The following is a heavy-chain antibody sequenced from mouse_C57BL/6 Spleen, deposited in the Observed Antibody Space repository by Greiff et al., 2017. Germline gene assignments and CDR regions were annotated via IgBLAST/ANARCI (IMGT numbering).Heavy chain of an antibody. CDR1: GYTFTSYW. CDR3: ARSPSYYAAWFAY. CDR2: INPSNGGT. V-gene: IGHV1-53*01. D-gene: IGHD2-1*01. Sequence: VQLQQPGTELVKPGASVKLSCKASGYTFTSYWMHWVKQRPGQGLEWIGNINPSNGGTNYNEKFKSKATLTVDKSSSTAYMQLSSLTSEDSAVYYCARSPSYYAAWFAYWGQGTLVTVSA. J-gene: IGHJ3*01.